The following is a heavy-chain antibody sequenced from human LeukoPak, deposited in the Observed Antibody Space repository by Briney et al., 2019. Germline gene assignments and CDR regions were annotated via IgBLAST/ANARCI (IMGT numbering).Heavy chain of an antibody. CDR1: GFTVSSNY. Sequence: GGSLRLSCVASGFTVSSNYMSWVRQAPGKGLEWVSVIYSGDITYYADSVKGRFTISRDNSKNTLYLQMSNLRAEDTAVYYCARGETTMAFSPFDYWGQGTLVTVSS. V-gene: IGHV3-53*01. J-gene: IGHJ4*02. CDR3: ARGETTMAFSPFDY. CDR2: IYSGDIT. D-gene: IGHD4/OR15-4a*01.